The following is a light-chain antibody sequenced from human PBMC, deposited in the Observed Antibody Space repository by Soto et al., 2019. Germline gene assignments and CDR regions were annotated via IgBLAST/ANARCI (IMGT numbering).Light chain of an antibody. J-gene: IGKJ1*01. CDR3: QQYNNWPWT. CDR1: QSVSSN. CDR2: GAS. V-gene: IGKV3-15*01. Sequence: EIVMTQSPGTLSVSPGERVTFSCRASQSVSSNLAWYQQKPGQTPRLLIYGASTRATGIPARFSGSGSGTEFTLTISSLQSEDFAVYYCQQYNNWPWTFGQGTKVDNK.